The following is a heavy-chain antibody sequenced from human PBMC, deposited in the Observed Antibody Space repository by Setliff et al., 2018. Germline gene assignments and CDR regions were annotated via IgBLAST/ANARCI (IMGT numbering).Heavy chain of an antibody. D-gene: IGHD3-3*01. J-gene: IGHJ5*02. CDR2: INQDGSAK. Sequence: PGGTLRLSCTASGFTFSTIRMSWFCQAPGQGLEWVANINQDGSAKYYVNSVKGRFTISRDNAKNSLYLQMNSLRAEDTAVYYCASDVYEFRTGQGGPWGQGTLVTVSS. CDR1: GFTFSTIR. V-gene: IGHV3-7*03. CDR3: ASDVYEFRTGQGGP.